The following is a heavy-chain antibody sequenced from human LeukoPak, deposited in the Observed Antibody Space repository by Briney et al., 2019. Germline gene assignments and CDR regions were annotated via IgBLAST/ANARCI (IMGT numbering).Heavy chain of an antibody. CDR2: ISWNSGSI. J-gene: IGHJ4*02. V-gene: IGHV3-9*01. CDR3: TRDLDGDSMGNFDY. Sequence: GRSLRLSCAASGFTIDDRAMHWGRQAPGEGLEWVSGISWNSGSIGYADSVKGRFIISRDNAKKSLYLQMNSLRIEDTALYYCTRDLDGDSMGNFDYWGQGTLVTVSS. D-gene: IGHD2-21*02. CDR1: GFTIDDRA.